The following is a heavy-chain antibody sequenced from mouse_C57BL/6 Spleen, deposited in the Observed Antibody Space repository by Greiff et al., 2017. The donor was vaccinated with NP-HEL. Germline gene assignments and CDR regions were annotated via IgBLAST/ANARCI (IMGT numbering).Heavy chain of an antibody. V-gene: IGHV1-61*01. J-gene: IGHJ3*01. CDR1: GYTFTSYW. CDR3: ARWGDGQFAY. Sequence: VQLQQPGAELVRPGSSVKLSCKASGYTFTSYWMDWVKQRPGQGLEWIGNIYPSDSETHYNQKFKDKATLTVDKSSSTAYMQLSSLTSEDSAVYYCARWGDGQFAYWGQGTLVTVSA. CDR2: IYPSDSET. D-gene: IGHD2-3*01.